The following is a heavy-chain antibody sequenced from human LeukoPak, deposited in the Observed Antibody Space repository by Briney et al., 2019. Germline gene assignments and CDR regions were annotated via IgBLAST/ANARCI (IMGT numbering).Heavy chain of an antibody. D-gene: IGHD3-22*01. CDR1: GGSVSSGSYY. CDR2: IYISGST. Sequence: PSETLSLTCTVSGGSVSSGSYYWTWIRQPAGKGLEWIGRIYISGSTNYNPSLKSRLTISVDTSKNQFSLKLSSVTAADTAVHYCARSPPYYYDSSGTFDYWGQGTLVTVSS. J-gene: IGHJ4*02. CDR3: ARSPPYYYDSSGTFDY. V-gene: IGHV4-61*02.